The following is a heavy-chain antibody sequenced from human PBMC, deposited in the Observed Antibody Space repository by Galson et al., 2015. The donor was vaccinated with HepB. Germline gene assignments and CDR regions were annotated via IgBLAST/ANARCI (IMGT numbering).Heavy chain of an antibody. J-gene: IGHJ6*02. D-gene: IGHD3-22*01. Sequence: SLRLSCATSGFTFSSYRMSWVRQAPGKGLEWVANIKQDGSEKYYVDSVKGRFTISRDNAKNSLHLQMNSLRAEDTAVYYCARDGYDSSGYYYYGMDVWGQGTTVTVSS. CDR2: IKQDGSEK. CDR1: GFTFSSYR. CDR3: ARDGYDSSGYYYYGMDV. V-gene: IGHV3-7*01.